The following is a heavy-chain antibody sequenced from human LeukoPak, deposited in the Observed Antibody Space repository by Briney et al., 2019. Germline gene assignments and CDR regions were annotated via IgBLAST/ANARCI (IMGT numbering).Heavy chain of an antibody. V-gene: IGHV1-69*04. Sequence: SVKVSCKASGGTFSSYAISWVRQAPGQGLEWMGRIIPILGIANYAQKFQGRVTMTEDTSTDTAYMELSSLRSEDTAVYYCATMGPYYDYVWGSYRRIYYFDYWGQGTLVTVSS. CDR1: GGTFSSYA. D-gene: IGHD3-16*02. J-gene: IGHJ4*02. CDR2: IIPILGIA. CDR3: ATMGPYYDYVWGSYRRIYYFDY.